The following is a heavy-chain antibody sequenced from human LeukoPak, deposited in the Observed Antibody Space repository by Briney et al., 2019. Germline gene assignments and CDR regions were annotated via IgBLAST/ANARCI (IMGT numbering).Heavy chain of an antibody. CDR2: SCTVGDT. CDR3: VRAAMPYIINGRRFDY. D-gene: IGHD2-2*01. J-gene: IGHJ4*02. V-gene: IGHV3-13*04. CDR1: GFTSSAYD. Sequence: GGSLRLSCAASGFTSSAYDMHWVRQITGGGLEWVSPSCTVGDTFYSDSVKGRFTISRENAKNSVHLQMNSLRVEDSAIYFCVRAAMPYIINGRRFDYWGQGTLVTVSS.